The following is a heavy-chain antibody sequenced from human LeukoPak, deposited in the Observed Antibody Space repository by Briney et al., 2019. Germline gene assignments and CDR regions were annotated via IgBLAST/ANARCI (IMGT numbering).Heavy chain of an antibody. CDR1: GYTFTSYG. Sequence: ASVKVSCKASGYTFTSYGISWVRQAPGQGLEWMGWISAYNGNTNYAQKLQGRVTTTTDTSTSTAYMELRSLRSDDTAVYYCARDTYDSSGYYYVLLDYWGQGTLVTVSS. CDR2: ISAYNGNT. CDR3: ARDTYDSSGYYYVLLDY. J-gene: IGHJ4*02. V-gene: IGHV1-18*01. D-gene: IGHD3-22*01.